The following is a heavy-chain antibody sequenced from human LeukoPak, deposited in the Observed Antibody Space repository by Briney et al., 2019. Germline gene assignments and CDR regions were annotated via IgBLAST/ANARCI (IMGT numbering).Heavy chain of an antibody. J-gene: IGHJ3*01. CDR1: GGSISSYY. CDR3: ARRLPAYYDSSGSFDV. D-gene: IGHD3-22*01. Sequence: SETLSLTCTVSGGSISSYYWSWIRQPQGQGLEWIGYIYYSGSTKSNPSLKRRVPISVDTSKNHLSLKLSSVTAADTAVYYCARRLPAYYDSSGSFDVWGQGTMVTVSS. CDR2: IYYSGST. V-gene: IGHV4-59*01.